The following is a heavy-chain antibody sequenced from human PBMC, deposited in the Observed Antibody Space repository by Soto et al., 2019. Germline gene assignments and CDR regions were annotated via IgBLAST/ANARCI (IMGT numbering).Heavy chain of an antibody. J-gene: IGHJ4*02. CDR1: GFTFSSYS. V-gene: IGHV3-30-3*01. CDR2: ISYDGSNK. Sequence: GGSLILSCAASGFTFSSYSMHWVRQAPGKGLEWVAVISYDGSNKYYADSVKGRFTISRDNSKNTLYLQMNSLRAEDTAVYYCARDLIPVVTRLTGYWGQGTLVTVSS. CDR3: ARDLIPVVTRLTGY. D-gene: IGHD2-15*01.